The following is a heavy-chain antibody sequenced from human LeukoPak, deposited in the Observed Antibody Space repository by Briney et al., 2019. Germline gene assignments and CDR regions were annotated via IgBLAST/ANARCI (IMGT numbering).Heavy chain of an antibody. CDR1: GFLTSNFA. CDR3: VQSQGRGWYDLSFDD. D-gene: IGHD6-19*01. V-gene: IGHV3-30*02. CDR2: IRYDGSDR. J-gene: IGHJ4*02. Sequence: AGGSLRLSCAASGFLTSNFAMHWVRQAPGKGLEWVAYIRYDGSDRYYADSAKGRFSISRDDSRNILYLQMNSLRGEDTALYYCVQSQGRGWYDLSFDDWGQGTLVIVSS.